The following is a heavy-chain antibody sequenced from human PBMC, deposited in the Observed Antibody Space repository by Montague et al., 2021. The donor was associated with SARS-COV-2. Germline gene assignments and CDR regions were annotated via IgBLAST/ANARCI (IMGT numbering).Heavy chain of an antibody. CDR1: SGSLSGYY. CDR3: ARGTAYDHVYY. CDR2: THYSGTT. Sequence: SETLSLTCTASSGSLSGYYWNWIRQPPGKGLEWIGFTHYSGTTKYNPSLKSRLNMSLDTSKNQFSLTLSSATAADTAIYYCARGTAYDHVYYWGQGAPVTVAS. V-gene: IGHV4-59*12. D-gene: IGHD2-8*02. J-gene: IGHJ4*02.